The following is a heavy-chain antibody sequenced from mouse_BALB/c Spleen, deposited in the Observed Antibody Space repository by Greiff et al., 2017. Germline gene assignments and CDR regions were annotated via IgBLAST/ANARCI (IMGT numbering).Heavy chain of an antibody. CDR3: VYGYYFDY. CDR2: IDPANGNT. V-gene: IGHV14-3*02. D-gene: IGHD1-2*01. Sequence: VQLQQSGAELVKPGASVKLSCTASGFNIKDTYMHWVTQRPEQGLEWIGRIDPANGNTKYDPKFQGKATITADTSSNTAYLQLSSLTSEDTAVYYCVYGYYFDYWGQGTTLTVSS. J-gene: IGHJ2*01. CDR1: GFNIKDTY.